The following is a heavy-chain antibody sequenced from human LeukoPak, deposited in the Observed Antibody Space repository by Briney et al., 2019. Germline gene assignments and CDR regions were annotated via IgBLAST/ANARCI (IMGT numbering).Heavy chain of an antibody. Sequence: SQTLSLTCAISGDSVSSNSAAWNWIRQSPSRGLEWLGRTYYRSKWYNDYAVSVKSRITINPDTSKNQFSLQLNSVTPEDTAVYYCARDLPDGGYDPSWFDPWGQGTLVTVSS. D-gene: IGHD5-12*01. J-gene: IGHJ5*02. V-gene: IGHV6-1*01. CDR3: ARDLPDGGYDPSWFDP. CDR1: GDSVSSNSAA. CDR2: TYYRSKWYN.